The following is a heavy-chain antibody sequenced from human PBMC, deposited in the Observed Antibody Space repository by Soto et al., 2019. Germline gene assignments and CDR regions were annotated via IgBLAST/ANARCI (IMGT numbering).Heavy chain of an antibody. Sequence: GGSLRLSCPASGFTLSRYDMYWVRQAPGKGLEWVAVTWYDGSKTYYADSVRGRFTFSRDNSKNIMYLQMNSLRGEDTAVYYCARDPDGTTSGYWGQGTQVTVSS. V-gene: IGHV3-33*07. CDR1: GFTLSRYD. D-gene: IGHD1-1*01. CDR2: TWYDGSKT. J-gene: IGHJ4*02. CDR3: ARDPDGTTSGY.